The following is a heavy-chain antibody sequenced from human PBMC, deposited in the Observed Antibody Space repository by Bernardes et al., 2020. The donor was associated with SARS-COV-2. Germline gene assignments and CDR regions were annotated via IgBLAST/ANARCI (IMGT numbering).Heavy chain of an antibody. CDR1: GYTFTTYY. J-gene: IGHJ4*02. CDR2: INPSGGST. CDR3: ARRRDAYKSLDY. V-gene: IGHV1-46*01. D-gene: IGHD1-1*01. Sequence: ASVKVSCKASGYTFTTYYMHWVRQAPGQGLEWMGIINPSGGSTSYAQKFQGRVTMTRDTSTTTVYMELSSLRSEDTALYYCARRRDAYKSLDYWGQGTLVTVSS.